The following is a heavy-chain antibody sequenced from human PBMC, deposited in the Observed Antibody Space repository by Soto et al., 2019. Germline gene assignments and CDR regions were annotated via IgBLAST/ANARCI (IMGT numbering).Heavy chain of an antibody. Sequence: QVQLVESGGSVVQPGRSLRLSCEASGFTFTSYAMHWVRQAPGKGLEWVAVISYDGINEYYADSVKGRFTISRDNSTNTLFLQLSSLRVEDTAVYYCARDRLRLGDLSLIGYFDYWGQGTLVTVSS. D-gene: IGHD3-16*02. CDR1: GFTFTSYA. CDR2: ISYDGINE. CDR3: ARDRLRLGDLSLIGYFDY. J-gene: IGHJ4*02. V-gene: IGHV3-30*15.